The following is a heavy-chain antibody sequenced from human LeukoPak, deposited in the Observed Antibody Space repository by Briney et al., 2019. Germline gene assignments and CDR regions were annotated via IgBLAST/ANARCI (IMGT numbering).Heavy chain of an antibody. CDR2: INWNGVSK. D-gene: IGHD3-22*01. CDR3: AKDVDDSRGYYYVFDY. Sequence: GGSLRLSCAASGFTFDDYAMHWVRQAPGKGLEWVSGINWNGVSKGYADSVKGRFTISRDNAKNSLYLQMNSLRPEDTALYYCAKDVDDSRGYYYVFDYWGQGTLVTVSS. CDR1: GFTFDDYA. J-gene: IGHJ4*02. V-gene: IGHV3-20*04.